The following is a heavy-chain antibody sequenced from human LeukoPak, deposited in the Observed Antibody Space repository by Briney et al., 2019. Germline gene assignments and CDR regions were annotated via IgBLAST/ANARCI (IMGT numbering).Heavy chain of an antibody. J-gene: IGHJ4*02. V-gene: IGHV3-21*01. D-gene: IGHD1-26*01. CDR2: ISTSSSYI. Sequence: SGGSLRLSCAASGFTFSDYSMNWVRQAPGKGLEWVSSISTSSSYIYYADSVKGRFTISRDNSKNTLYLQMNSLRAEDTAVYYCAREYRGALDYWGQGTLVTVSS. CDR3: AREYRGALDY. CDR1: GFTFSDYS.